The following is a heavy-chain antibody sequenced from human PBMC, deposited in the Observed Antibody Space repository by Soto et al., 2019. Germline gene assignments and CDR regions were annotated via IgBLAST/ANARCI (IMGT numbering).Heavy chain of an antibody. CDR3: AREGIYDILTGYYTTAPFDY. J-gene: IGHJ4*02. Sequence: GSLRLSCAASGFTFSSYGMHWVRQAPGKGLEWVAVIWYDGSNKYYADSVKGRFTISRDNSKNTLYLQMNSLRAEDTAVYYCAREGIYDILTGYYTTAPFDYWGQGTLVTVSS. V-gene: IGHV3-33*01. CDR2: IWYDGSNK. D-gene: IGHD3-9*01. CDR1: GFTFSSYG.